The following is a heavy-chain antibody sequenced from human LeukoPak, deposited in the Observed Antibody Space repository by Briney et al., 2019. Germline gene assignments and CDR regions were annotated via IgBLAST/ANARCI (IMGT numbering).Heavy chain of an antibody. Sequence: GGSLRLSGAASGFILQRHWISWVRQPPGKGLEWVANIKQDGSEQWSVASVKGRFTLSRNKAKNSMYLQMNSLRVEDTAEYYCARDDFWGNDYYYMDVWGNGTTVTVSS. D-gene: IGHD3/OR15-3a*01. CDR1: GFILQRHW. CDR2: IKQDGSEQ. J-gene: IGHJ6*03. CDR3: ARDDFWGNDYYYMDV. V-gene: IGHV3-7*01.